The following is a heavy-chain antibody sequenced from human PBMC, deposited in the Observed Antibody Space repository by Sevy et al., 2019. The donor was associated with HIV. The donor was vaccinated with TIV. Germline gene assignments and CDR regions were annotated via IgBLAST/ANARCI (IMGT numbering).Heavy chain of an antibody. Sequence: GGSLRLSCAASGFTFSDYYMNWIRQSPGKGLQWISYISSGSSYTNYADSVKGRFTISRDNAKNSLYLEIHTLRPEDTAVYYCARSRSNYADYYFDYWGQGTVVTVSS. V-gene: IGHV3-11*06. CDR3: ARSRSNYADYYFDY. J-gene: IGHJ4*02. D-gene: IGHD4-17*01. CDR2: ISSGSSYT. CDR1: GFTFSDYY.